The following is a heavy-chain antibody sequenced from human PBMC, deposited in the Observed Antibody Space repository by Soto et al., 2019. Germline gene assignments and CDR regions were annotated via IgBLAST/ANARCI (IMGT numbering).Heavy chain of an antibody. CDR2: INSGGKNT. CDR1: RYTLSSYC. V-gene: IGHV3-74*01. CDR3: ANRNYYHNSGYTYPYFDF. J-gene: IGHJ4*02. D-gene: IGHD3-22*01. Sequence: GGSMKIASAASRYTLSSYCMDGVRKNTGKGLVWVSRINSGGKNTSYADSVKGRFTVSRDNSKNTLYLQTNSLRAEDTAVYYCANRNYYHNSGYTYPYFDFWGQGALVTGSS.